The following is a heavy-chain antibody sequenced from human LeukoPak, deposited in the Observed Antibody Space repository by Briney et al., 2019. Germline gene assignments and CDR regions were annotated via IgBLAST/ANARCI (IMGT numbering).Heavy chain of an antibody. CDR3: ARIPGGSWAFDF. Sequence: ASVKVSCKASEYTFSVYHIHWVGLAPGHGLEWMAWINPNSGDTNYAQKFQGRVTMTRDTSISTVYMEVSSLKFDDTAVYYCARIPGGSWAFDFWGQGTLVTVSS. V-gene: IGHV1-2*02. D-gene: IGHD6-13*01. CDR2: INPNSGDT. J-gene: IGHJ4*02. CDR1: EYTFSVYH.